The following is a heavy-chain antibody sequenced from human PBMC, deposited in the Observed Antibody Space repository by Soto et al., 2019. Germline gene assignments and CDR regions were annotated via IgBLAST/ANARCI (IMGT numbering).Heavy chain of an antibody. CDR3: ARVQGLQYKVFGYFDY. J-gene: IGHJ4*02. D-gene: IGHD4-4*01. V-gene: IGHV3-66*01. CDR1: GFTVSSNY. CDR2: IYSDGST. Sequence: EVQLVESGGGLVQPGGSLRLSCAASGFTVSSNYMNWVRQAPGRGLEWVSIIYSDGSTYYADDVKGRFTISRDISKNTLFLQMNSLRDEDTAVYYCARVQGLQYKVFGYFDYWGQGTLVTVSS.